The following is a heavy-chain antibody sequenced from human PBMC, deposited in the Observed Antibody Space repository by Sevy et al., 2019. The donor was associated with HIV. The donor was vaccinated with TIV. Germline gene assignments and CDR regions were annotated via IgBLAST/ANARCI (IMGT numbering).Heavy chain of an antibody. V-gene: IGHV3-21*01. CDR3: TRHVDVTSSWYQTYSFYYMDV. J-gene: IGHJ6*03. Sequence: GGSLRLSCAASEFTFSSYSLSWVRQAPGKGLEWVSSISGSSSYIYHTDSVKGRFTISRDNAKNSLDLQMNSLRAEDTAVYYCTRHVDVTSSWYQTYSFYYMDVWGKGTTVTVSS. CDR2: ISGSSSYI. CDR1: EFTFSSYS. D-gene: IGHD6-13*01.